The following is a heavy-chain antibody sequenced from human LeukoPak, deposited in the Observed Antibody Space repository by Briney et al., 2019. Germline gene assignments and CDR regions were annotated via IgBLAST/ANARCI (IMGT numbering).Heavy chain of an antibody. V-gene: IGHV3-66*01. Sequence: GGSLRLSCAASGFTFSSYAMSWVRQAPGKGLEWVSVIYSGGSTYYADSVKGRFTISRDNSKNTLYLQMNSLRAEDTAVYYCAMTGTTGLNDYWGQGTLVTVSS. CDR1: GFTFSSYA. D-gene: IGHD1-1*01. J-gene: IGHJ4*02. CDR2: IYSGGST. CDR3: AMTGTTGLNDY.